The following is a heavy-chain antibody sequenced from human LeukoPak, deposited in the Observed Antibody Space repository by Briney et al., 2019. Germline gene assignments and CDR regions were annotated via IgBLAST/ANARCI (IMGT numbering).Heavy chain of an antibody. CDR2: ISYDGSNK. Sequence: GRSLRLSCAASGFTFSSYGMHWVRQAPGKGLEWVAVISYDGSNKYYADSVKGRFTISRDNSKNTLYLQMNSLRAEDTAVYYCAKSTEAYSSGWLDYWGQGTLVTVSS. CDR3: AKSTEAYSSGWLDY. V-gene: IGHV3-30*18. D-gene: IGHD6-19*01. J-gene: IGHJ4*02. CDR1: GFTFSSYG.